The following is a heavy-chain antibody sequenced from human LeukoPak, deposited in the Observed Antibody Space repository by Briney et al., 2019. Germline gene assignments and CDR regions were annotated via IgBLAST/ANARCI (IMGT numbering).Heavy chain of an antibody. Sequence: SETLSLTCTVSGGSISSDYWSWIRQPPGKGLEWSGYFYYSGSTNYNPSLKSRVSISGDTSKNQFSLRLSSVTTVDTAVYYCARATYPYYYMDVWGKGTTVTVSS. CDR1: GGSISSDY. V-gene: IGHV4-59*01. CDR2: FYYSGST. CDR3: ARATYPYYYMDV. J-gene: IGHJ6*03.